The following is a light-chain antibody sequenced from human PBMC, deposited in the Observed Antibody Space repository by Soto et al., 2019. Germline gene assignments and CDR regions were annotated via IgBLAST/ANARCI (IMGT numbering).Light chain of an antibody. CDR3: QQYNSYLWT. Sequence: DIQMTQSPSTLAASVGDRITITCRASQDISNWVAWYQQKPGTAPKFLIYKGYSLQSGVPSRFSGSVSGTEFTLTISSLQPDDFATYYCQQYNSYLWTFGQGTKVEI. V-gene: IGKV1-5*03. CDR2: KGY. CDR1: QDISNW. J-gene: IGKJ1*01.